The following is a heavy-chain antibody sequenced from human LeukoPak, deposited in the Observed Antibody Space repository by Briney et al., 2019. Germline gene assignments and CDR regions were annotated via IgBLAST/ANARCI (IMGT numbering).Heavy chain of an antibody. CDR2: LYYSGST. J-gene: IGHJ4*02. Sequence: KSSETLSLTCTVSGGSISSYYWSWIRQPPGKGLEWIGYLYYSGSTNYNPSLKSRVTISVDTSKNQFSLKLSSVTAADTAVYYCAKSLGVTTFDYWGQGTLVTVSS. CDR3: AKSLGVTTFDY. D-gene: IGHD4-17*01. CDR1: GGSISSYY. V-gene: IGHV4-59*01.